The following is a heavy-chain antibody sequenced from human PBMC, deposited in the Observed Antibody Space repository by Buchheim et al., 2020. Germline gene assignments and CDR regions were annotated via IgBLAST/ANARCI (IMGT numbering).Heavy chain of an antibody. CDR1: GGSISSGDYS. J-gene: IGHJ5*02. CDR2: IYRSGST. Sequence: QLQLQESGSGLVRPSQTLSLTCAVSGGSISSGDYSWNWIRQPPGKGLEWIGNIYRSGSTDYNPSLKSPVFISVDGSKNQFYLKLISVTAADTAVYYCARGEGPWGQGTL. CDR3: ARGEGP. V-gene: IGHV4-30-2*01.